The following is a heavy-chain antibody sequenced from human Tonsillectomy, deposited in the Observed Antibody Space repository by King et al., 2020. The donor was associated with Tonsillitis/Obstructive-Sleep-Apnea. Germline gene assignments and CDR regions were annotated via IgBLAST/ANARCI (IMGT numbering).Heavy chain of an antibody. D-gene: IGHD2-15*01. J-gene: IGHJ2*01. CDR1: GFTFSDYY. Sequence: VQLVESGGGLVKPGGSLRLSCAASGFTFSDYYMSWIRQAPGKGLEWVSYISSSSSYTNYADSVKGRFTISRDNAKNSLYLQMNSLRAEDTAVYYCARFSCSGGSCYSFWYFDLWGRGTLVTVSS. CDR3: ARFSCSGGSCYSFWYFDL. CDR2: ISSSSSYT. V-gene: IGHV3-11*05.